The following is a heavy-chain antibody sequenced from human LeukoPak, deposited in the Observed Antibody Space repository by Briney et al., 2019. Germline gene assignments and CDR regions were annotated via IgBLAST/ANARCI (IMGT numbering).Heavy chain of an antibody. Sequence: SETLSLTCAVYGGSFSGYYWSWIRQPPGKGLEWIGEINHSGSTNYNPSLKSRVTISVDTSKNQFSLKLSSVTAADTAVYYCARDSRDTAMVPYYYYMDVWGKGTTVTVSS. CDR3: ARDSRDTAMVPYYYYMDV. J-gene: IGHJ6*03. D-gene: IGHD5-18*01. CDR1: GGSFSGYY. CDR2: INHSGST. V-gene: IGHV4-34*01.